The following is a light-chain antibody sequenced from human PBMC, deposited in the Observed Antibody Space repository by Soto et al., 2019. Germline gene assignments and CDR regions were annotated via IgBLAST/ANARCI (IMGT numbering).Light chain of an antibody. CDR2: GAS. Sequence: EIVLTQSPGTLSLPPGERATLSCRASQSGFSFYLAWFQKKLGQAPRLLIYGASSRATGIPDRFSGSGSGTDFTLTISRLEPEDSAVYFCHQYGNSPWTLGQGTKVEI. CDR3: HQYGNSPWT. V-gene: IGKV3-20*01. J-gene: IGKJ1*01. CDR1: QSGFSFY.